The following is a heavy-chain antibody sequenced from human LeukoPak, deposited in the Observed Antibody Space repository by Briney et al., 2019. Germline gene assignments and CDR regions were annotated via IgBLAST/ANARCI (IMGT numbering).Heavy chain of an antibody. J-gene: IGHJ4*02. CDR2: VSGSGGST. CDR1: GFTFTNYA. CDR3: AKDDADY. Sequence: ESGGSLRLSCAASGFTFTNYAMIWVRQAPGKGLEWVSAVSGSGGSTYYADSVKGRFTISRDNSKNTLYLQMNSLRAEDTAVYYCAKDDADYWGQGTLVTVSS. V-gene: IGHV3-23*01.